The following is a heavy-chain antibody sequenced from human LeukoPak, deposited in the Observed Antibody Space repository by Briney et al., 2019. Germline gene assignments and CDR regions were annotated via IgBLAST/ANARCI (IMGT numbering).Heavy chain of an antibody. Sequence: VASVKVSCKASGYTFTSYDINWVRQATGQGLEWMGWMSPDSGNTGYAQGRVIITRNTSTSTAYMELSSLRSEDTAVYYCARGYNSSWFFDYWGQGTLVTVSS. CDR1: GYTFTSYD. V-gene: IGHV1-8*01. D-gene: IGHD6-13*01. CDR2: MSPDSGNT. CDR3: ARGYNSSWFFDY. J-gene: IGHJ4*02.